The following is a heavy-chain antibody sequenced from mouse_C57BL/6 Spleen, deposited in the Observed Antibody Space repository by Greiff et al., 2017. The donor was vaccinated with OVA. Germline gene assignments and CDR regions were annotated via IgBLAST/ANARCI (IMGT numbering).Heavy chain of an antibody. D-gene: IGHD1-1*01. CDR3: ARDYYGSRTYYAMDY. J-gene: IGHJ4*01. Sequence: VQLQQSGPGLVAPSQSLSITCTVSGFSLTSYGVHWVRQPPGKGLEWLVVIWSDGSTTYNSALKSRLSISKDNSKSQVFLKMNSLQTDDTAMYYCARDYYGSRTYYAMDYWGQGTSVTVSS. V-gene: IGHV2-6*03. CDR1: GFSLTSYG. CDR2: IWSDGST.